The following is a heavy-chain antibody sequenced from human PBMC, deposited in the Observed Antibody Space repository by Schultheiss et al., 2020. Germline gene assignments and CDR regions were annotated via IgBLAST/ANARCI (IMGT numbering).Heavy chain of an antibody. CDR3: ARESDYIWGTYRFPGFGI. D-gene: IGHD3-16*02. CDR1: GFTFGDYA. CDR2: IRSKAYGGTT. J-gene: IGHJ3*02. V-gene: IGHV3-49*03. Sequence: GGSLRLSCTASGFTFGDYAMSWFRQAPGKGLEWVGFIRSKAYGGTTEYAASVKGRFTISRDDSKSIAYLQMNSLKTEDTAVYYCARESDYIWGTYRFPGFGIWGQGTMVTVSS.